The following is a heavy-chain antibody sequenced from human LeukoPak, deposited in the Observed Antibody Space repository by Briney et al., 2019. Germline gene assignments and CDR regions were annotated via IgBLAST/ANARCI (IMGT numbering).Heavy chain of an antibody. V-gene: IGHV4-39*01. CDR1: GVSISSSSYY. J-gene: IGHJ5*02. D-gene: IGHD4-17*01. CDR2: IYYSGST. CDR3: ARQGLRFVRFVSWFDP. Sequence: SETLSLTSTVSGVSISSSSYYWGWIRQPPGKGLEWIGSIYYSGSTYYNPSLKSRVTISVDTSKNQFSLKLSSVTAADTGVYYCARQGLRFVRFVSWFDPWGQGTLVTVSS.